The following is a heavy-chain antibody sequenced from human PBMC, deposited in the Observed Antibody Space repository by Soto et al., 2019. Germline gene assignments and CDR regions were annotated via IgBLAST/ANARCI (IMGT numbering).Heavy chain of an antibody. CDR2: IYWDDEK. J-gene: IGHJ4*02. Sequence: QITLKESGPPLVKPTQTLTLTCTFSGFSLSTSGVGVGWIRQPPGKPLEWLAIIYWDDEKRYSPSLKTRLTFTKDSSNNRVVLTMTNVDPVDTATYYCAHRAYFDSGKHFDYWGEGTLVVVSS. CDR3: AHRAYFDSGKHFDY. CDR1: GFSLSTSGVG. V-gene: IGHV2-5*02. D-gene: IGHD3-10*01.